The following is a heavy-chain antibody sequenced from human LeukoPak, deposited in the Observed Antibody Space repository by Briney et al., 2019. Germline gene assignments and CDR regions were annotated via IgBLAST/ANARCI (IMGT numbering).Heavy chain of an antibody. V-gene: IGHV4-31*03. J-gene: IGHJ6*02. Sequence: SETLSLTCTVSGGSISSGGYYWSWIRQHPGKGLEWIGYIYYSGSTYYNPSLKSRVTISVDTSKNQFSLKLSSVTAADTAVYYCAINCGDYADYYYGMDVWGQGTTVTVSS. D-gene: IGHD4-17*01. CDR2: IYYSGST. CDR1: GGSISSGGYY. CDR3: AINCGDYADYYYGMDV.